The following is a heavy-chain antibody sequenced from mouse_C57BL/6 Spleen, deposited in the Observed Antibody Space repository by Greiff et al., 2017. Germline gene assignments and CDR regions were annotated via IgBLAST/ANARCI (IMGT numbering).Heavy chain of an antibody. CDR1: GFTFSSYA. CDR3: ARTAQATAMDY. Sequence: EVQLVESGGGLVKPGGSLKLSCAASGFTFSSYAMSWVRQTPEKRLEWVATISDGGSYTYYPDNVKGRFTISRDNAKNNLYLQMSHLKSEDTAMYYCARTAQATAMDYWGQGTSVTVSS. J-gene: IGHJ4*01. D-gene: IGHD3-2*02. CDR2: ISDGGSYT. V-gene: IGHV5-4*01.